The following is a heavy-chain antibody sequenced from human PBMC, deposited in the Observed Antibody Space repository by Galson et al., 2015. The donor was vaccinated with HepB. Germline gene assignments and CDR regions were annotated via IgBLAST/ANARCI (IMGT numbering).Heavy chain of an antibody. Sequence: SVKVSCKASGGTFSSYAISWVRQAPGQGLEWMGGIIPIFGTASYAQKFQGRVTITADESTSTAYMELRSLRSDDTAVYYCARDGEYYGSGTGFDYWGQGTLVTVSS. CDR2: IIPIFGTA. CDR1: GGTFSSYA. CDR3: ARDGEYYGSGTGFDY. J-gene: IGHJ4*02. V-gene: IGHV1-69*13. D-gene: IGHD3-10*01.